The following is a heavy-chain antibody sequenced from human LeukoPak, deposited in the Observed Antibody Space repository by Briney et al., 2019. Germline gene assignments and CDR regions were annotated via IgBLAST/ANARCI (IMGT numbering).Heavy chain of an antibody. Sequence: SETLSLTCSVSGGSISDFYWCWIRKPAGKGLEWIGRIYTSGSANYNPSLKSRVTMSLDASKNQFSLKLSSVTAADTAVYYCARNSGDFWGQGTLVTVSS. V-gene: IGHV4-4*07. J-gene: IGHJ4*02. CDR3: ARNSGDF. D-gene: IGHD4-23*01. CDR2: IYTSGSA. CDR1: GGSISDFY.